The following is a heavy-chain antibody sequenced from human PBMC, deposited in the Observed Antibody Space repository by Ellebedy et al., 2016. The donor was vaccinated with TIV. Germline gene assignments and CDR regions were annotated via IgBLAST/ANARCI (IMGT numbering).Heavy chain of an antibody. CDR3: ARHRSISAAVPRWFDP. CDR1: GGAVSSDNYY. Sequence: SETLSLXCTVSGGAVSSDNYYWSWIRQPAGKGLEWIGRIHVSGDTNYNPSLKSRVTMSLDTSESQFSLRLSSVTASDTAVYYCARHRSISAAVPRWFDPWGQGILVTVSS. CDR2: IHVSGDT. V-gene: IGHV4-61*02. J-gene: IGHJ5*02. D-gene: IGHD2-21*01.